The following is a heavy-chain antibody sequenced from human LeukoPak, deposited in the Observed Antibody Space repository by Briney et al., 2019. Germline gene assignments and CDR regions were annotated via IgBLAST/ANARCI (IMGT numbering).Heavy chain of an antibody. CDR2: IVVGSGNT. CDR1: GFTFTSSA. V-gene: IGHV1-58*02. CDR3: AREGYSYENAFDI. Sequence: SVKVSCKASGFTFTSSAMQWVRQARGQRLEWIGWIVVGSGNTNYAQKFQERVTITRDMSTSTAYMELSSLRSEDTAVYYCAREGYSYENAFDIWGQGTMVTVSS. J-gene: IGHJ3*02. D-gene: IGHD5-18*01.